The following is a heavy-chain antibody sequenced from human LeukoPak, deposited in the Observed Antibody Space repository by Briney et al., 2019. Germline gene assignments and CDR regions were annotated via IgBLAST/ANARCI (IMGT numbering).Heavy chain of an antibody. V-gene: IGHV4-4*09. CDR2: IYTSGST. CDR1: GGSISSYY. D-gene: IGHD2-15*01. CDR3: ARLTPGYCSGGSCYSTGYYYYYMDV. J-gene: IGHJ6*03. Sequence: SETLSLTCTVSGGSISSYYWSWIRQPPGKGLEWIGYIYTSGSTNYNPSLKSRVTISVDASKNQFSLKLSSVTAADTAVYYCARLTPGYCSGGSCYSTGYYYYYMDVWGKGTTVTVSS.